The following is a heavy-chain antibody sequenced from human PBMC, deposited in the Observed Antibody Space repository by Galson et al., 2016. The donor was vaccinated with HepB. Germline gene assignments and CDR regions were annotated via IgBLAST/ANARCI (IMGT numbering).Heavy chain of an antibody. CDR1: GFSFSRYG. Sequence: SLRLSCAASGFSFSRYGMRWVRQAPGKGLEWVAVLWYDGSNRYYVDSVRGRFTISRDNSKNTLYLQMTSLRAEDTAVYYCARGTSVYCTRATCYREGSFDYWGQGTLVTVSS. D-gene: IGHD2-2*01. V-gene: IGHV3-33*07. J-gene: IGHJ4*02. CDR3: ARGTSVYCTRATCYREGSFDY. CDR2: LWYDGSNR.